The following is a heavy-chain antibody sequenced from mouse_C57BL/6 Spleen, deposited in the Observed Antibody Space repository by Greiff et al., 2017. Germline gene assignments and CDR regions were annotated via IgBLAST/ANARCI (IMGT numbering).Heavy chain of an antibody. J-gene: IGHJ3*01. CDR3: AGGDGAWFAY. V-gene: IGHV1-52*01. Sequence: QVQLQQPGAELVRPGSSVKLSCKASGYTFTSYWMHWVKQRPIQGLEWIGNIDPSDSETHYNQKFKDKATLTVDKSSSTAYMQRSSLTSVDSAVYYCAGGDGAWFAYWGQGTLVTVSA. CDR2: IDPSDSET. CDR1: GYTFTSYW.